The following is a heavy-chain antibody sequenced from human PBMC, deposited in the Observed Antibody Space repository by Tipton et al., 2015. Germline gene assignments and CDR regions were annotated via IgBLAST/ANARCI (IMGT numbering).Heavy chain of an antibody. CDR3: AREGTGTIGFGWFDP. CDR2: ISSSSSTI. V-gene: IGHV3-48*02. CDR1: GFSISRDS. J-gene: IGHJ5*02. D-gene: IGHD1-7*01. Sequence: GSLRLSCAASGFSISRDSMNWVRQAPGKGLEWVSYISSSSSTIYYADSVKGRFTVSRDNAKESLYLQINSLRDEDTAVYYCAREGTGTIGFGWFDPWGQGTLVTVSS.